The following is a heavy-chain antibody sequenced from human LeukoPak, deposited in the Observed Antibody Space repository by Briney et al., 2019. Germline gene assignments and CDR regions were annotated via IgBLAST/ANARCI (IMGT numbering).Heavy chain of an antibody. V-gene: IGHV1-18*01. CDR1: GYPFNKYG. CDR2: VSANSGST. J-gene: IGHJ6*02. CDR3: ARWNYYGSGRDYCYGMDV. Sequence: ASVKVSCKASGYPFNKYGITWVRQAPGQGLEWMGWVSANSGSTDYAQKFQGRVTMTADTFTSTAYMELRSLRSDDAAVYYCARWNYYGSGRDYCYGMDVWGQGTTVTVSS. D-gene: IGHD3-10*01.